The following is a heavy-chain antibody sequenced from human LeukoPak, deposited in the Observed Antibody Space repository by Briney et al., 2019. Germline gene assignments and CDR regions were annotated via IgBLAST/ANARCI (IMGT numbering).Heavy chain of an antibody. CDR1: GGSIRSYY. Sequence: SETLSLTCTVSGGSIRSYYWSWVRQPPGKGLVWIGYIYYSANTNYNPSLKSRVTISVDTSKNQISLKLSSVTAADTAVYYCARELGYYDSSGLNWFDRWGQGTLVTVSS. D-gene: IGHD3-22*01. J-gene: IGHJ5*02. CDR2: IYYSANT. CDR3: ARELGYYDSSGLNWFDR. V-gene: IGHV4-59*12.